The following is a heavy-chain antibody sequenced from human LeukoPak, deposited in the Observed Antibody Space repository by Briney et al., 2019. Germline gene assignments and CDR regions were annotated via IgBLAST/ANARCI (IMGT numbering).Heavy chain of an antibody. V-gene: IGHV4-59*01. CDR2: TYYSGST. CDR3: ASHRSIAVAGTYAFDI. CDR1: GGSISSYY. J-gene: IGHJ3*02. D-gene: IGHD6-19*01. Sequence: SETLSLTCTVSGGSISSYYWSWIRQPPGKGLEWIGYTYYSGSTNYNPSLKSRVTISVDTSKNQFSLKLSSVTAADTAVYYCASHRSIAVAGTYAFDIWGQGTMVTVSS.